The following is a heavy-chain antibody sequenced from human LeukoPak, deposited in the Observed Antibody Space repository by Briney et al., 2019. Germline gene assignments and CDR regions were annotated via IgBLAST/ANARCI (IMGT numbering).Heavy chain of an antibody. Sequence: GGSLRLSCAASGFTVSSNYMSWVRQAPGKGLEWVSVIYSGGSTYYADSVKGRFTISRDNSKNTLYLQMNSLRAEDTAVYYYAQSSGYYPNDAFDIWGQGTMVTVSS. CDR3: AQSSGYYPNDAFDI. V-gene: IGHV3-53*01. J-gene: IGHJ3*02. CDR1: GFTVSSNY. CDR2: IYSGGST. D-gene: IGHD3-22*01.